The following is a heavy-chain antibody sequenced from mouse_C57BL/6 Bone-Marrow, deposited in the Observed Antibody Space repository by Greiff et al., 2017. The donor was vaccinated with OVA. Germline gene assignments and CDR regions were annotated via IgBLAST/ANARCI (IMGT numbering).Heavy chain of an antibody. D-gene: IGHD1-1*01. J-gene: IGHJ1*03. V-gene: IGHV5-4*03. CDR2: ISDGGSYT. CDR1: GFTFSSYA. CDR3: ATYYGSSYGYFDV. Sequence: DVMLVESGGGLVKPGGSLKLSCAASGFTFSSYAMSWVRQTPEKRLEWVATISDGGSYTYYPDNVKGRFTISRDNAKNNLYLQMSHLKSEDTAMYYCATYYGSSYGYFDVWGTGTTVTVSS.